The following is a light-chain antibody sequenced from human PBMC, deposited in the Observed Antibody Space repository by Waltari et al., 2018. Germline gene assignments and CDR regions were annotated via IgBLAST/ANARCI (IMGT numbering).Light chain of an antibody. V-gene: IGLV1-40*01. CDR2: NNN. J-gene: IGLJ3*02. Sequence: QSVLTQSPSVSGAPGQRVTISCTGSGSNIGANYGAHWYQQLPGSAPKVLIYNNNNRPSGVPDRFSRSKSGTSAALAITGLQAGDEAAYYCQSYDNNLSGWVFGGGTKLTVL. CDR1: GSNIGANYG. CDR3: QSYDNNLSGWV.